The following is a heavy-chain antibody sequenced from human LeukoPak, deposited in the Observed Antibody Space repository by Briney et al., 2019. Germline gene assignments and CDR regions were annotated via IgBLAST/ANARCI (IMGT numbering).Heavy chain of an antibody. CDR2: TYYRSKGYN. CDR1: GDSVSSNSAA. V-gene: IGHV6-1*01. J-gene: IGHJ4*02. D-gene: IGHD3-10*01. Sequence: SQTLSLTCAVSGDSVSSNSAAWNWIRQSPSRGLEWLGRTYYRSKGYNDYAVSVKSRITINPDTSKNQFSLQLNSVTPEDTAVYYCARGRLLWFGELQYFDYWGQGTLVTVSS. CDR3: ARGRLLWFGELQYFDY.